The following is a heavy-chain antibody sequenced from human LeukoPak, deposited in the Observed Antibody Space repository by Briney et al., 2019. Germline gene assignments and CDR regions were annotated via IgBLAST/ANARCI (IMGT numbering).Heavy chain of an antibody. J-gene: IGHJ4*02. CDR2: IKSKTDGGTT. CDR3: TTDLVSGYSYGYPDY. Sequence: GGSLRLSCAASGFTFSNAWMSWVRQAPGKGLEWVGRIKSKTDGGTTDYAAPVKGRFTISRDDSKNTLYLQMNSLKTEDTAVYYCTTDLVSGYSYGYPDYWGQVTLVTVSS. CDR1: GFTFSNAW. D-gene: IGHD5-18*01. V-gene: IGHV3-15*01.